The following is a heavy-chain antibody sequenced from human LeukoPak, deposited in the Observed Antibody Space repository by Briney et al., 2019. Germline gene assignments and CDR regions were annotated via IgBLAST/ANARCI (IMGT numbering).Heavy chain of an antibody. V-gene: IGHV3-23*01. CDR2: ISGSGGST. Sequence: GGSLRLSCAASGFTFSSYAMSRVRQAPGKGLEWVSAISGSGGSTYYADSVKGRFTISRDNSKNTLYLQMNSLRAEDTAVYYCAKPLLWFGSYDYWGQGTLVTVSS. CDR1: GFTFSSYA. D-gene: IGHD3-10*01. CDR3: AKPLLWFGSYDY. J-gene: IGHJ4*02.